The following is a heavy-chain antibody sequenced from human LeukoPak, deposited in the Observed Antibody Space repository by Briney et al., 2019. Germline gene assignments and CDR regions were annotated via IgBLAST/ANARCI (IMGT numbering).Heavy chain of an antibody. CDR3: ARRKLDSGSYFFDH. V-gene: IGHV3-48*01. CDR2: ISSASSSI. CDR1: GFTFSSHS. D-gene: IGHD1-26*01. J-gene: IGHJ4*02. Sequence: GESLRLSCTASGFTFSSHSMNWVRQAPGKGLEWISYISSASSSIHYAASVRGRFTISRDNGNNSLYLQMNSLRAEDTAVYYCARRKLDSGSYFFDHWGQGTPVTVSS.